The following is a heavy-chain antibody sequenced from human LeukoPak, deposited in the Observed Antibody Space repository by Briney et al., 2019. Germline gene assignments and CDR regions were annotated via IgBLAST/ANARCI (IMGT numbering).Heavy chain of an antibody. Sequence: PSETLSLTCAVYGGSFSGYYWSWIRQPPVKELEWIGEINHSGSTNYNPSLKSRVTISVDTSKNQFSLKLSSVTAADTAVYYCARGPSMGARGYALDIWGQGTMVTVSS. CDR2: INHSGST. CDR1: GGSFSGYY. CDR3: ARGPSMGARGYALDI. D-gene: IGHD1-26*01. V-gene: IGHV4-34*01. J-gene: IGHJ3*02.